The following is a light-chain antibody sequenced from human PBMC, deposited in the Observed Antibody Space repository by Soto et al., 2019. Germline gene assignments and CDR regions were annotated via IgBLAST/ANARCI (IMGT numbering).Light chain of an antibody. CDR2: GAS. CDR1: QSVSSN. Sequence: EIVMTQSPATLSVSPGERATLSCRARQSVSSNLARYQQKPGQAPRLLIYGASTRATGIPARFSGSGSGTEFTLTISSLQSEDFAVYYCQQYNNWPWTFGQGTKVEIK. J-gene: IGKJ1*01. CDR3: QQYNNWPWT. V-gene: IGKV3-15*01.